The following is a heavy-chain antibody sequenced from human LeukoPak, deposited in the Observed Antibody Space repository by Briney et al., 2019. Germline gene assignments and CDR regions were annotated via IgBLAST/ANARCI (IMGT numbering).Heavy chain of an antibody. CDR3: ARKGRGTTSSNFDS. D-gene: IGHD1-14*01. CDR2: IYYSGST. CDR1: GGSISSTNYY. V-gene: IGHV4-39*01. J-gene: IGHJ4*02. Sequence: SETLSLTCIVSGGSISSTNYYWGWVRQPPGKGLEWIGSIYYSGSTYYNPSLESQVTISVDTSKNQFSLKLSSVTAADTAVYYCARKGRGTTSSNFDSWGQGTLVTVSS.